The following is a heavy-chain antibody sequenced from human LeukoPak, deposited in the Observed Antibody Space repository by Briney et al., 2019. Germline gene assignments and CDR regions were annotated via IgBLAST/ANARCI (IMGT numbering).Heavy chain of an antibody. J-gene: IGHJ4*02. Sequence: SETLSLTCAVYGGSFSGYYWSWIRQPPGKGLEWIGEINHSGSTNYDPSLKSRVTISVDTSKNQFSLKLSSVTAADTAVYYCARGGLTMVRGVPGLSDYWGQGTLVTVSS. CDR2: INHSGST. V-gene: IGHV4-34*01. D-gene: IGHD3-10*01. CDR1: GGSFSGYY. CDR3: ARGGLTMVRGVPGLSDY.